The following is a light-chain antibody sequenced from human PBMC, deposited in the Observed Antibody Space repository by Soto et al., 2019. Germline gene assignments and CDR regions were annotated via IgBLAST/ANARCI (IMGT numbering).Light chain of an antibody. CDR1: QSISRY. CDR3: QQSYSTLNWT. J-gene: IGKJ1*01. V-gene: IGKV1-39*01. Sequence: DIQMTQSPSSLSASVGDRVTITCRASQSISRYLNWYQQKPGKDPKLLIYAASSLQSGVPSRFSGSGSGTDFTLTISSLQPEDFATYYCQQSYSTLNWTFGQGTKVEIK. CDR2: AAS.